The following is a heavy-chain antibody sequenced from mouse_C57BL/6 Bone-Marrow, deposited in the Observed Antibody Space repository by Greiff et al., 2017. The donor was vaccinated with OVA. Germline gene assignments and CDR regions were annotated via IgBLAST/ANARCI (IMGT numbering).Heavy chain of an antibody. V-gene: IGHV5-6*01. CDR3: ARGVLRTLFAY. J-gene: IGHJ3*01. CDR1: GFTFSSYG. CDR2: ISSGGSYT. D-gene: IGHD1-1*01. Sequence: DVHLVESGGDLVKPGGSLKLSCAASGFTFSSYGMSWVRQTPDKRLEWVATISSGGSYTYYPDSVKGRFTISRDNAKNTLYMQMSSLKSEDTAMYYCARGVLRTLFAYWGQGTLVTVSA.